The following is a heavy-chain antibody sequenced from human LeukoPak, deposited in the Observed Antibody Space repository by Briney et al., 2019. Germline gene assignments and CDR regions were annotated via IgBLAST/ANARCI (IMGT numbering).Heavy chain of an antibody. Sequence: GASVKVSCKASGGTFSSYAISWVRQAPGQGLEWMGGMIPIFGTANYAQKFQGRVTITADESTSTAYMELSSLRSEDTAVYYCASSPHPGYSSPIDYWGQGTLVTVSS. V-gene: IGHV1-69*13. CDR1: GGTFSSYA. CDR3: ASSPHPGYSSPIDY. D-gene: IGHD6-13*01. CDR2: MIPIFGTA. J-gene: IGHJ4*02.